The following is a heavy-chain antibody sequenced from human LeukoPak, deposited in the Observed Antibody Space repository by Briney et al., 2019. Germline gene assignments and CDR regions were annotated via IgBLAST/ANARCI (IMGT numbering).Heavy chain of an antibody. D-gene: IGHD1-26*01. CDR2: INPSGGST. V-gene: IGHV1-46*01. J-gene: IGHJ4*02. CDR3: ARDWWELLGLCY. Sequence: ASVKVSCKASGDRFTKYYIHWVRQAPGQGLEWMGIINPSGGSTSYAQKFQGRVTMTRDTSTSTVYMELSSLRSEDTAVYYCARDWWELLGLCYWGQGTLVTVSS. CDR1: GDRFTKYY.